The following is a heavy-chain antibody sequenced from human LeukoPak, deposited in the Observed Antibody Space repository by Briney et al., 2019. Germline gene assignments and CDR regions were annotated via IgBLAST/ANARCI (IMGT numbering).Heavy chain of an antibody. CDR3: AAESMTGTAHPAFDI. J-gene: IGHJ3*02. D-gene: IGHD1-7*01. CDR1: GFTFTSSA. V-gene: IGHV1-58*01. Sequence: ASVKVSCKGSGFTFTSSAVQWVRQARGQRLEWIGWIVVGSGNTNYAQKFQERVTITRDMSTSTAYMELSSLRSEDTAVYYCAAESMTGTAHPAFDIWGQGTMVTVSS. CDR2: IVVGSGNT.